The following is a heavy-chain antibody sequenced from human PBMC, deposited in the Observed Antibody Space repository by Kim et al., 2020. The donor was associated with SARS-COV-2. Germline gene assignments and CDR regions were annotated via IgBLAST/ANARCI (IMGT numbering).Heavy chain of an antibody. V-gene: IGHV3-21*01. Sequence: GGSLRLSCAASGFTFSSYSMNWVRQAPGKGLEWVSSISSSSSYIYYADSVKGRFTISRDNAKNSLYLQMNSLRAEDTAVYYCARAEVVTELLGYYGMDVWGQGTTVTVSS. D-gene: IGHD2-15*01. CDR1: GFTFSSYS. CDR3: ARAEVVTELLGYYGMDV. CDR2: ISSSSSYI. J-gene: IGHJ6*02.